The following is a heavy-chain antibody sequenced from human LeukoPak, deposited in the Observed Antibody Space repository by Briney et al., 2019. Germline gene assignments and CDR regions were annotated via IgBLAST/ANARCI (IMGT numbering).Heavy chain of an antibody. Sequence: SGTLSLTCAVSGDSISSSHWWSWVRQPPGKGLEWVGEIHHSGSTNYNPSLKSRVTISVDKSENQFSLKLSSVTAADTAVYYCAGKSYASGTYSYWGRGTLVTVSS. D-gene: IGHD3-10*01. CDR3: AGKSYASGTYSY. V-gene: IGHV4-4*02. J-gene: IGHJ4*02. CDR2: IHHSGST. CDR1: GDSISSSHW.